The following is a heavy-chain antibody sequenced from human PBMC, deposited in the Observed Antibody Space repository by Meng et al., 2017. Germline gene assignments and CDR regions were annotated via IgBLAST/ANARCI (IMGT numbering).Heavy chain of an antibody. CDR3: AREHCSGGSCYSYFDY. V-gene: IGHV1-69*04. CDR1: GGTFSSYT. J-gene: IGHJ4*02. D-gene: IGHD2-15*01. CDR2: IIPILGIA. Sequence: SVKVSCKASGGTFSSYTISWVRQAPGQGLEWMGRIIPILGIANYAQKFQGRVTITADKSTSTAYMELSSLRSEDTAVYYCAREHCSGGSCYSYFDYWGQGTLVTSPQ.